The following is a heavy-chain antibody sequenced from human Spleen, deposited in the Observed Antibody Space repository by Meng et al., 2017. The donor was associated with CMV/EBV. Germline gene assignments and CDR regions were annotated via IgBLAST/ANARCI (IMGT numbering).Heavy chain of an antibody. Sequence: GESLKISCAASGFTFDDYGMTWVRQVPGKGLEWVAGINWSGNTTGYVDSVKGRFTISRDNAKNSLFLQMNSLGAEDTAFYYCAREREVWFGESFFDAFDIWGQGTMVTVSS. J-gene: IGHJ3*02. CDR3: AREREVWFGESFFDAFDI. D-gene: IGHD3-10*01. V-gene: IGHV3-20*04. CDR2: INWSGNTT. CDR1: GFTFDDYG.